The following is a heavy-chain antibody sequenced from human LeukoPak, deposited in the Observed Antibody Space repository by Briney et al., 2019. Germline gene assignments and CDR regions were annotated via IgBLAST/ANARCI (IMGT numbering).Heavy chain of an antibody. CDR1: GFTFDDYA. Sequence: GGSLGLSCVASGFTFDDYAMYWIRQAPGKGLEWVSSISWNGGSIGYADSVKGRFTISRDNAKNSLYLQMNSLRAEDTALYYCAKAPGMVTAIRHWGQGTLVTVSS. CDR3: AKAPGMVTAIRH. V-gene: IGHV3-9*01. J-gene: IGHJ4*02. D-gene: IGHD2-21*02. CDR2: ISWNGGSI.